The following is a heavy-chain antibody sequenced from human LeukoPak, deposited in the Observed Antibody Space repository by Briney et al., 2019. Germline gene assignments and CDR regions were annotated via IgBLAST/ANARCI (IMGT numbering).Heavy chain of an antibody. CDR1: GFTFSDYY. J-gene: IGHJ3*02. CDR2: ISSSGSTI. CDR3: ARADYDILTGLGAFDI. Sequence: GGSLRLSCAASGFTFSDYYMSWIRQAPGKGLEWVSYISSSGSTIYYADSVKGRFTISRDNSKNTLYLQMNSLRAEDTAVYYCARADYDILTGLGAFDIWGQGTMVTVSS. V-gene: IGHV3-11*01. D-gene: IGHD3-9*01.